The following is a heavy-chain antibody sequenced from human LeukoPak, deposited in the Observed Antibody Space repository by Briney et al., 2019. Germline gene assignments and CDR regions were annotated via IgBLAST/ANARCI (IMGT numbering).Heavy chain of an antibody. D-gene: IGHD3-10*01. CDR3: ARDRDPSSPYDAFDI. CDR1: GGTFSNYA. J-gene: IGHJ3*02. V-gene: IGHV1-69*06. CDR2: IIPIFGTA. Sequence: GASVKVSCKASGGTFSNYAISWVRQAPGQGLEWMGGIIPIFGTANYAQKFRGRVTITADKSTRTAYMELSSLRSDDTAMYYCARDRDPSSPYDAFDIWGQGTMVTVSS.